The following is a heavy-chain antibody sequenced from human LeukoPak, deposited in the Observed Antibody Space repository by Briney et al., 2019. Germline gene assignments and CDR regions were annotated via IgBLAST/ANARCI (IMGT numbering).Heavy chain of an antibody. J-gene: IGHJ4*02. V-gene: IGHV1-69*13. CDR3: ARVGGRWLQLAYFDY. CDR2: IIPIFGTA. CDR1: GGTFSSYA. D-gene: IGHD5-24*01. Sequence: SVKVSCKASGGTFSSYAISRVRQAPGQWLEWMGRIIPIFGTANYAQKFQGRVTITADESTSTAYMELSSLRSEDTAVYYCARVGGRWLQLAYFDYWGQGTLVTVSS.